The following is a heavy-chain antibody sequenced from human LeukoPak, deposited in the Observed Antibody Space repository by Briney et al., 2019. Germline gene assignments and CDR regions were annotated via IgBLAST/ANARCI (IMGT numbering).Heavy chain of an antibody. CDR1: GFTFSSYS. V-gene: IGHV3-21*01. CDR3: ARAPRGTYYDFWSGYFPGLGDY. Sequence: GGSLRLSCAASGFTFSSYSMNWVRQAPGKGLEWVSSISSSSSYIYYAGSVKGRFTISRDNAKNSLYLQMNSLRAEDTAVYYCARAPRGTYYDFWSGYFPGLGDYWGQGTLVTVSS. CDR2: ISSSSSYI. J-gene: IGHJ4*02. D-gene: IGHD3-3*01.